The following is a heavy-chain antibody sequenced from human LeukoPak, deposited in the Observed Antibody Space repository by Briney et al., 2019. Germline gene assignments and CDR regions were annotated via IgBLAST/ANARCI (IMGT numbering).Heavy chain of an antibody. CDR1: GFTFSSYA. CDR3: ARDRGVGATDYYYYMDV. J-gene: IGHJ6*03. V-gene: IGHV3-30*04. Sequence: AGGSLRLSCAASGFTFSSYAMHWVRQAPGKGLEWVAVISYDGSNKYYADSVKGRFTISRDNSKNTLYLQMNSLRAEDTAVYYCARDRGVGATDYYYYMDVWGKGTTVTVSS. D-gene: IGHD1-26*01. CDR2: ISYDGSNK.